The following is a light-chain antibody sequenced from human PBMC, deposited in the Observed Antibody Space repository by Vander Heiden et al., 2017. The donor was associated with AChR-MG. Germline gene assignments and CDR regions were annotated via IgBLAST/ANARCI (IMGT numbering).Light chain of an antibody. V-gene: IGLV2-14*03. CDR3: SSYTNNKIYI. CDR1: TSDIGGYNY. CDR2: GVN. J-gene: IGLJ1*01. Sequence: QSALLQPASVSGSPGQSITFSCTGTTSDIGGYNYVSWYQQHPGKAPKLMIHGVNNRPSGVSDRFSGSKSGNTASLTISGLQAEDEADYYCSSYTNNKIYIFGNGTRVTVL.